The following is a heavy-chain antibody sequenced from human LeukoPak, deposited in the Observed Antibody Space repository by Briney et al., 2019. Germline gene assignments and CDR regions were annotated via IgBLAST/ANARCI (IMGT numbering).Heavy chain of an antibody. V-gene: IGHV3-11*04. J-gene: IGHJ5*02. Sequence: GGSLRLSCAASGFTFSDYYMSWMRQAPGRGLEWVSYISISSSSIYYADSVKGRFTISRDNAKNSLYLQMNRLRAEDTAVYYCARDRGSEWRRSWFDPWGQGTLVTVSS. D-gene: IGHD5-12*01. CDR3: ARDRGSEWRRSWFDP. CDR2: ISISSSSI. CDR1: GFTFSDYY.